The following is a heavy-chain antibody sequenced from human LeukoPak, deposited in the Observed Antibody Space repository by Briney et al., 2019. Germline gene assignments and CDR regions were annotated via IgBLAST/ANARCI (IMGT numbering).Heavy chain of an antibody. CDR1: GFTFSSFE. V-gene: IGHV3-48*03. J-gene: IGHJ3*02. D-gene: IGHD2-8*01. Sequence: GGSLRLSCAVSGFTFSSFEMNWVRQSPGKGLEWVSYIRSGGSTTHYTDSVKGRFTISRDDANNSLYLQMNSLRAEDTAIYYCATGGYCTNAICYTWNAFDIWGQGTMVAVSS. CDR2: IRSGGSTT. CDR3: ATGGYCTNAICYTWNAFDI.